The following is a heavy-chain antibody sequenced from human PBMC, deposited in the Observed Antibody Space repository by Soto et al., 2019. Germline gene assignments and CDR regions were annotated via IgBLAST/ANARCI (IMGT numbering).Heavy chain of an antibody. CDR3: ARGQSPGDYDP. Sequence: QVQLQQWGAGLLKPSETLSLTCADYGGYFSGYYWSWIRQPPGKGLEWNGEINHSGGTNYDPYRKSRVTISVDTSKNQFSLQLSSVTAADTAVYYCARGQSPGDYDPWGQGTLVTVAS. J-gene: IGHJ5*02. D-gene: IGHD4-17*01. CDR2: INHSGGT. V-gene: IGHV4-34*01. CDR1: GGYFSGYY.